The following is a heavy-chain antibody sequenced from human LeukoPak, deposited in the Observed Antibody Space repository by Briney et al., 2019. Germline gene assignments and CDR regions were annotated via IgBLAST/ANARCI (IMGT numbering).Heavy chain of an antibody. D-gene: IGHD5-12*01. V-gene: IGHV4-59*01. CDR1: GGSISSYY. J-gene: IGHJ2*01. Sequence: SETLSLTCTVSGGSISSYYWSWIRQPPGKGLEWIGYIYYSGSTNYNPSLKSRVTISVDTSKNQFSLKLSSVTAADTAVYYCAREREGNIVATEEYWYFDLWGRGTLVTVSS. CDR2: IYYSGST. CDR3: AREREGNIVATEEYWYFDL.